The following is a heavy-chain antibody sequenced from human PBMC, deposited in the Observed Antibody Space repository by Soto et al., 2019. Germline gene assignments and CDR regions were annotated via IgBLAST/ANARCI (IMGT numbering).Heavy chain of an antibody. CDR1: GGSVSSGSYY. Sequence: QVQLQESGPGLVKPSETLSLTCTVSGGSVSSGSYYWSWIRQRPGKGLEWIGYIYYSGSTNYNPSPKSRVTISVDTSKNQFSLKLSSVTAAERAVYYCAREAGSGGFDYWGQGTLVTVSS. D-gene: IGHD3-10*01. CDR3: AREAGSGGFDY. V-gene: IGHV4-61*01. CDR2: IYYSGST. J-gene: IGHJ4*02.